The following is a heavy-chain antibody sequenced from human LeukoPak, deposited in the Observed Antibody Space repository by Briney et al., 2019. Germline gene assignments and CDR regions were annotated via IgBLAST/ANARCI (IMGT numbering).Heavy chain of an antibody. CDR1: GFTFSSYS. CDR3: ARAEI. Sequence: GGSLRLSCAASGFTFSSYSMSWVRQAPGKGLEWVSSISASPFSTYYADSVKGRFTISRDNSKNTLYLQMNTLRAEDTAVYYCARAEIWGQGTLVTVSS. J-gene: IGHJ4*02. V-gene: IGHV3-23*01. CDR2: ISASPFST.